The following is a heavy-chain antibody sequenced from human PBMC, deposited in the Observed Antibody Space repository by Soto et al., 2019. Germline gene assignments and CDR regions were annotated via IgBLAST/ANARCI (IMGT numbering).Heavy chain of an antibody. CDR1: GYSISTNHW. J-gene: IGHJ6*03. CDR2: TSYRGST. D-gene: IGHD2-2*01. CDR3: ARLGYCSSTSCYEAYYYMDV. V-gene: IGHV4-28*01. Sequence: SETLSLTCVVSGYSISTNHWWGWVRQTPGKGLEWIAYTSYRGSTHYSPALSSRAAVSVDTSANQFFLDLRSATAADTAVYYCARLGYCSSTSCYEAYYYMDVWGKGTTLTVSS.